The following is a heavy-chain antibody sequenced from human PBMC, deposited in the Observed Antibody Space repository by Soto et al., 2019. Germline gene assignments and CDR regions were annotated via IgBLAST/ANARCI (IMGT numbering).Heavy chain of an antibody. CDR3: GRRAVTGTSLFDY. Sequence: VRSLSLSCAVSGFTLTTYSMNCVRQAPGRGLEWISFINKNGFTIYYADSVKGRFTISRDYAKNSLYLQMDSLRHEDTAVYSCGRRAVTGTSLFDYWGLGTPVTV. CDR2: INKNGFTI. D-gene: IGHD6-19*01. J-gene: IGHJ4*02. V-gene: IGHV3-48*02. CDR1: GFTLTTYS.